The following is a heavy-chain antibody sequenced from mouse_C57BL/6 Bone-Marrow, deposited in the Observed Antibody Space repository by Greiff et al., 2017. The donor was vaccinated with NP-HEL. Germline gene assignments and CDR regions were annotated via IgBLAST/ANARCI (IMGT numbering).Heavy chain of an antibody. D-gene: IGHD1-1*01. V-gene: IGHV1-12*01. Sequence: QVQLQQSGAELVRPGASVKMSCKASGYTFTSYNMHWVKQTPRQGLEWIGAIYPGDGDTSYNQKFKGKATLTVDKSSSTAYMQLSSLTSEDSAVYFCARGYYYGSSGGFAYWGKGTLVTVSA. CDR2: IYPGDGDT. CDR1: GYTFTSYN. CDR3: ARGYYYGSSGGFAY. J-gene: IGHJ3*01.